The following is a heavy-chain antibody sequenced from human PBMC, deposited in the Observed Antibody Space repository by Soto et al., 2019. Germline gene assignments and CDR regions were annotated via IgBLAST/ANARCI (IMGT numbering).Heavy chain of an antibody. CDR2: INPNFGSA. CDR3: ASEHVTTHY. CDR1: GGIFRSHT. V-gene: IGHV1-69*06. J-gene: IGHJ4*02. D-gene: IGHD3-22*01. Sequence: GASVKVSCKASGGIFRSHTIYWVRQAPGQGLEGMGGINPNFGSATSAQKMQGRIPITADKSTGTAYMELSGLGSEDTAVDYCASEHVTTHYWGQGTLVTVSS.